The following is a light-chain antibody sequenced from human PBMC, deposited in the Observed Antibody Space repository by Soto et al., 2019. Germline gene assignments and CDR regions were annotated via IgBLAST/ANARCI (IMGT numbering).Light chain of an antibody. J-gene: IGKJ5*01. Sequence: EIVMTQSPATLSVSPGERATLSCRASQSVSSSLAWYQQKPGQVTRLLISGASTRATGIPARFSGSGSGTDHTLTISSLEPEDSAVYYCQQRSNWPITFGQGTRLEIK. V-gene: IGKV3-11*01. CDR2: GAS. CDR1: QSVSSS. CDR3: QQRSNWPIT.